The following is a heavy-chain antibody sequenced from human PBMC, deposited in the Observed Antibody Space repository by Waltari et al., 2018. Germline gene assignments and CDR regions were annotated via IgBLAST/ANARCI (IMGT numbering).Heavy chain of an antibody. Sequence: QVQLVQSGAEVKKPGSSVKVSCKASGGTFSSYAISWVRQAPGQGLEWMGGIIPSFATATYEQKFQGRSTITADEPTSTAYMELSSLRSEDTAVYYCARGSGGSRRQLSYYGMDVWGQGTTVTVSS. J-gene: IGHJ6*02. CDR2: IIPSFATA. V-gene: IGHV1-69*13. CDR3: ARGSGGSRRQLSYYGMDV. CDR1: GGTFSSYA. D-gene: IGHD2-15*01.